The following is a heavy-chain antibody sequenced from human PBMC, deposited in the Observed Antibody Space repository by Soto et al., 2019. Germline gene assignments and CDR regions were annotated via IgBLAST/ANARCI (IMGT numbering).Heavy chain of an antibody. D-gene: IGHD1-26*01. CDR3: AKNQGVELVPLATVDWFDP. CDR2: ISGSGFKK. J-gene: IGHJ5*02. CDR1: GFIFENFG. V-gene: IGHV3-23*01. Sequence: GRSLRLSCAASGFIFENFGMSWVRQAPGKGLEWISSISGSGFKKYYADSVKGRFTISRDNSKSTVYLELNNLSAEDTAVYHCAKNQGVELVPLATVDWFDPWGQGSVVTVSS.